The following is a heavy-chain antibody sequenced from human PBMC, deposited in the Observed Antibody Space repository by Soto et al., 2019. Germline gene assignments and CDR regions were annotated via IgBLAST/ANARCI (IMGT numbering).Heavy chain of an antibody. Sequence: SETLSLTCTVSGGSISSYYWSWIRQPPGKGLEWIGYIYYSGSTNYNPSLKSRVTISVDTSKNQFSLKLSSVTAADTAVYYCARALELRGDAFDIWGQGTMVTVSS. CDR1: GGSISSYY. CDR3: ARALELRGDAFDI. V-gene: IGHV4-59*01. J-gene: IGHJ3*02. CDR2: IYYSGST. D-gene: IGHD1-7*01.